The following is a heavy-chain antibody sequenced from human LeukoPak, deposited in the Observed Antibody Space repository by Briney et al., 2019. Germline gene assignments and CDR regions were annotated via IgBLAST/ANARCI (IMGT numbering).Heavy chain of an antibody. J-gene: IGHJ6*03. CDR3: ARSGNNYYYYMDV. CDR2: ISGSGGST. CDR1: GFTFSSYA. V-gene: IGHV3-23*01. Sequence: GGSLRLSCAASGFTFSSYAMSWVRQAPGKGLEWVSAISGSGGSTYYADSVKGRFTISRDKSKNTLYLQVNSLRAEDTAVYYCARSGNNYYYYMDVWGKGTTVTVAS. D-gene: IGHD6-25*01.